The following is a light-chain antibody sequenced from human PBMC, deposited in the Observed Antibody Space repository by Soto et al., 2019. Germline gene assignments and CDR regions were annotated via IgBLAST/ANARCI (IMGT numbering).Light chain of an antibody. J-gene: IGKJ1*01. CDR1: QSITRSY. V-gene: IGKV3-20*01. Sequence: EIVLTQSPGTLSLSPGERATLSCRASQSITRSYIAWYQQKPGQAPRLLIYDASSRATGIPDRFGGSGSGTDFTLTISRLEPEDFAGYYCQQYSSSPETFGQGTKVEIK. CDR2: DAS. CDR3: QQYSSSPET.